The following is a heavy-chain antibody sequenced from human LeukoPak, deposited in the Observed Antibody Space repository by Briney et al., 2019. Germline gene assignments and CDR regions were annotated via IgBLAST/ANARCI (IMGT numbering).Heavy chain of an antibody. V-gene: IGHV3-74*01. Sequence: PGGSLRLSCLACGFTFSSYWMHWVRQAPGKGLVWVSRINSDGSSTNYADSVKGRFTIPRDNAKNTLYLRVNSLRAEDTAVYYCARVGATTWYWGQGTLVTVSS. CDR3: ARVGATTWY. CDR1: GFTFSSYW. D-gene: IGHD1-26*01. CDR2: INSDGSST. J-gene: IGHJ4*02.